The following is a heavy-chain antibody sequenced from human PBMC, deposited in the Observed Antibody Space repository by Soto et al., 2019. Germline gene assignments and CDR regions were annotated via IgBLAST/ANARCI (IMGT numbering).Heavy chain of an antibody. CDR3: AREWYSSSWYHYYYYGIDV. V-gene: IGHV6-1*01. D-gene: IGHD6-13*01. CDR2: TYYRSKWYN. CDR1: GDSVSSNSAA. J-gene: IGHJ6*02. Sequence: SQTLSLTCAISGDSVSSNSAAWNWIRPSPSRGLEWLGRTYYRSKWYNDYAVSVKSRITINPDTSKNQFSLQLNSVTPEDTAVYYCAREWYSSSWYHYYYYGIDVWGQGTTVTVSS.